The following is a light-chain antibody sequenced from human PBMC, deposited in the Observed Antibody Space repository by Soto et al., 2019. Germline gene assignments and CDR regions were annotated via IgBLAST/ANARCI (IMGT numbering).Light chain of an antibody. CDR3: QQYYNVPIT. CDR2: DAS. Sequence: DIQMTQSPSSLSASVCERVTSACQASQDIGNYLNWYQQRPGKAPKLLILDASSLDTGVPSRFSGSRSGTDFTFTISSLQSEDIATYYCQQYYNVPITFGQGTRLEIK. CDR1: QDIGNY. V-gene: IGKV1-33*01. J-gene: IGKJ5*01.